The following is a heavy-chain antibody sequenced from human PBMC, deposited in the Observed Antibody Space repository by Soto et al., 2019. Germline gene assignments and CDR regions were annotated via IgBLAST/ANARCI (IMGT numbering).Heavy chain of an antibody. Sequence: SLRLSCEAFGSTVSTNYMSWVRQTPGKGLEWVSVFYSGGSTFYADSVKGRFTISRDNSRNTLYLQMRSLRAEDTAVYYCARGLPSMPYYGDYYFGYWGQGPLVTVSS. CDR3: ARGLPSMPYYGDYYFGY. D-gene: IGHD3-10*01. CDR2: FYSGGST. V-gene: IGHV3-53*01. CDR1: GSTVSTNY. J-gene: IGHJ4*02.